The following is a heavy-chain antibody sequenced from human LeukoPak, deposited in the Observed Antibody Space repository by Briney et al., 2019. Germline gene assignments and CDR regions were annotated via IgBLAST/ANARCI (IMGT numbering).Heavy chain of an antibody. D-gene: IGHD5-24*01. V-gene: IGHV3-9*01. Sequence: GGSLRLSCAASGFTFDDYAMHWVRQAPGKGLEWVSGISWSSGSIVYADSVKGRFTISRDNAKNSLYLQMNSLRDEDTALYYCAKASERDGYPSDIWGQGKMVTVSS. CDR1: GFTFDDYA. J-gene: IGHJ3*02. CDR2: ISWSSGSI. CDR3: AKASERDGYPSDI.